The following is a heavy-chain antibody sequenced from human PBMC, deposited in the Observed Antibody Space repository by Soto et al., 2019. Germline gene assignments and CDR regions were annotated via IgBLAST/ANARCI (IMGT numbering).Heavy chain of an antibody. CDR2: TYYRSKWNN. D-gene: IGHD3-10*01. CDR1: GDSVSSDTAA. CDR3: VGVTLFRGRDF. Sequence: LSLTFAISGDSVSSDTAAWIWVRQSPSRGLEWLGRTYYRSKWNNDYALSVKSRITISPDTSQNQFSLDLDSVTPEDTAVYYCVGVTLFRGRDFCGHGTRVTV. V-gene: IGHV6-1*01. J-gene: IGHJ4*03.